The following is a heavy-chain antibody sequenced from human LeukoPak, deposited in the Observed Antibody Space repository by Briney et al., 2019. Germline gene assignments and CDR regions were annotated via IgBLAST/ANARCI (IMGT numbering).Heavy chain of an antibody. CDR3: ARASIRDGPYYIDY. Sequence: GGSLRLSCAASGFSLSSFGMNWVRQAAGKGLEWVSSISNSGSYIYYADSVKGRFSISRDNAKNSLFLQMNSLRAEDTGVYYCARASIRDGPYYIDYWGQGTLVTASS. V-gene: IGHV3-21*01. D-gene: IGHD2-8*01. J-gene: IGHJ4*02. CDR2: ISNSGSYI. CDR1: GFSLSSFG.